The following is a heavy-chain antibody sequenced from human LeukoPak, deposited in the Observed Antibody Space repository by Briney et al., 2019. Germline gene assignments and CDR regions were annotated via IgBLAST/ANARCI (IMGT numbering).Heavy chain of an antibody. CDR1: GGSISSGGYY. D-gene: IGHD2-15*01. CDR3: ARRYCSGDICYDAFDI. CDR2: IYHSGST. J-gene: IGHJ3*02. Sequence: SETLSLTCTVSGGSISSGGYYWSWIRQPPGKGLEWIGYIYHSGSTYYNPSLKSRVTISVDRSKNQFSLKLSSVTAADTAVYYCARRYCSGDICYDAFDIWGQGTIVTVSS. V-gene: IGHV4-30-2*01.